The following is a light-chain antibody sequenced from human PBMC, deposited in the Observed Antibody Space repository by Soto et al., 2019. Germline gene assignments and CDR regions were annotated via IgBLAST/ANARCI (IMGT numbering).Light chain of an antibody. CDR1: SSDVDGYNY. V-gene: IGLV2-8*01. Sequence: QSALTQPPSASGSPGQSVTISCTGTSSDVDGYNYVSWYQQYPGRAPKLMIYEVTKRPSGVPDRFSGSKSGNSASLTVSGLHAEDEADYYCSSYAASNNFYFVFGGGTKLTVL. CDR3: SSYAASNNFYFV. CDR2: EVT. J-gene: IGLJ3*02.